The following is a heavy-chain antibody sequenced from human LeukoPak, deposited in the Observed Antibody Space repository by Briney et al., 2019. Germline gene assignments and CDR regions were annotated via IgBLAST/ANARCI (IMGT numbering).Heavy chain of an antibody. V-gene: IGHV5-51*01. CDR3: ARQASDAFDI. Sequence: KPGESLNISCKGSGYSFTSYWIGWVRQMPGKGLEWMGIVYPGDSDTTYSPSFQGQVTISADTSISTAYLQWSSLRASDTAMYYCARQASDAFDIWGQGTMVTVSS. CDR2: VYPGDSDT. J-gene: IGHJ3*02. CDR1: GYSFTSYW.